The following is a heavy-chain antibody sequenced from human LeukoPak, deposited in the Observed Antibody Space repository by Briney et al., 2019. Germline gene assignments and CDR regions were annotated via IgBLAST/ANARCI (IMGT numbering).Heavy chain of an antibody. J-gene: IGHJ3*02. CDR2: ISSSSSYI. CDR3: ARSRFLEWLPDAFDI. V-gene: IGHV3-21*01. CDR1: GFTFSSYS. D-gene: IGHD3-3*01. Sequence: GGSLRLSCAASGFTFSSYSMNWVRQAPGKGLEWVSSISSSSSYIYYADSVEGRFTISRDNDKNSLYLQMNSLRAEDTAVYYCARSRFLEWLPDAFDIWGQGTMVTVSS.